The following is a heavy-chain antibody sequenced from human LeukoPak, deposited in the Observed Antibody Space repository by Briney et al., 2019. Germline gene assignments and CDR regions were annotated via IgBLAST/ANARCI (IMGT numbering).Heavy chain of an antibody. V-gene: IGHV3-30*01. J-gene: IGHJ6*03. CDR1: GFTFSSYA. CDR2: ISYDGSNK. Sequence: GGSLRLSCAASGFTFSSYAMHWVRQAPGKGLEWVAVISYDGSNKYYADSVKGRFTISRDNSKNTLYLQMNSLRAEDTAVYYCARVTEYCSSTSCLGYYYYYYMDVWGKGTTVTVSS. CDR3: ARVTEYCSSTSCLGYYYYYYMDV. D-gene: IGHD2-2*01.